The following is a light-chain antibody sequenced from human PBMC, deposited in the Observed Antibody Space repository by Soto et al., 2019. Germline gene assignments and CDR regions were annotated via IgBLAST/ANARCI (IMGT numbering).Light chain of an antibody. CDR2: GDN. Sequence: QSVLTQSPSVSGTPGQGVTISCSGGTSNIGTYTVNWYQQLPGTAPKVLIYGDNQRPSGVADRFSGSKSGTSASLAISGLQSEDEADYYCAAWDDSLNGVVFGGVTKLTVL. CDR1: TSNIGTYT. V-gene: IGLV1-44*01. J-gene: IGLJ2*01. CDR3: AAWDDSLNGVV.